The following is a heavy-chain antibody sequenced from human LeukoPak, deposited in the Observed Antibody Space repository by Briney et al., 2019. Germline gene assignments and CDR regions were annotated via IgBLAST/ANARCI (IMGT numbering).Heavy chain of an antibody. CDR3: ARDRESIAVAATQEY. CDR2: ISGSGT. J-gene: IGHJ4*02. CDR1: GFTFRSYA. Sequence: PGGSLRLSCATSGFTFRSYAMIWVRQAPERGLQWVSGISGSGTYYADFAKGRFTISRDNSKNTLYLQMNSLRAEDTATYYCARDRESIAVAATQEYWGQGTLVTVSS. V-gene: IGHV3-23*01. D-gene: IGHD6-19*01.